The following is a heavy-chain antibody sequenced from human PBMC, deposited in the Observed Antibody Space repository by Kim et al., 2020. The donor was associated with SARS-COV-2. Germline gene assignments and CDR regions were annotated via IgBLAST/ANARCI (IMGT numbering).Heavy chain of an antibody. V-gene: IGHV1-46*01. D-gene: IGHD6-13*01. Sequence: ASVKVSCKASGYTFTSYYMNWVRQAPGQGLEWMGIINPSGGSTSYAQKFQGRVTMTRDTSTSTVYMELSSLRSEDTAVYYCAREVLAAAGQNWFDPWGQGTLVTVSS. CDR3: AREVLAAAGQNWFDP. J-gene: IGHJ5*02. CDR2: INPSGGST. CDR1: GYTFTSYY.